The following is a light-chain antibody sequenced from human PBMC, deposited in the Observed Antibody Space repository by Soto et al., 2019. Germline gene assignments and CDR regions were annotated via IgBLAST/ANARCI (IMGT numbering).Light chain of an antibody. CDR1: KLRNKY. CDR2: EDN. V-gene: IGLV3-1*01. CDR3: QAWDIDIVV. J-gene: IGLJ2*01. Sequence: SYELIQSPSVSVSPGQTVTITCSGDKLRNKYISWYQQKAGQSPVLVIYEDNERPSGIPDRFSGSNSGNTATLTISGAQAMDEADYYCQAWDIDIVVFGGGTKVTVL.